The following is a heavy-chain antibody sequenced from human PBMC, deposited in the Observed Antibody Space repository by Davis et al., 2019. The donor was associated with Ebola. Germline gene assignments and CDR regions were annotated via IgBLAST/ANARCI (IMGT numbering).Heavy chain of an antibody. D-gene: IGHD6-6*01. V-gene: IGHV4-39*07. CDR2: INHSGST. Sequence: SETLSLTCTVSGASISSSNYYWGWIRQPPGKGLEWIGEINHSGSTNYNPSLKSRVTISVDTSKNQFSLKLSSVTAADTAVYYCARHSSSSLDYWGQGTLVTVSS. CDR1: GASISSSNYY. CDR3: ARHSSSSLDY. J-gene: IGHJ4*02.